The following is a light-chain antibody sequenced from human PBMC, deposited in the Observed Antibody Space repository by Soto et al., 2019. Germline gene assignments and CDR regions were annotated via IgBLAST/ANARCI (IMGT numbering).Light chain of an antibody. CDR1: QTVAKN. CDR2: GAS. J-gene: IGKJ3*01. Sequence: EIVMTQSPAILSVSPGERATLSCRASQTVAKNLAWYQQKPGQPPRLLIYGASTRATGVPARFSGSGSGTEFTLSISSLQSEDFAIYYCQQYNTWPPPSVSVGPGTKVDIK. V-gene: IGKV3D-15*01. CDR3: QQYNTWPPPSVS.